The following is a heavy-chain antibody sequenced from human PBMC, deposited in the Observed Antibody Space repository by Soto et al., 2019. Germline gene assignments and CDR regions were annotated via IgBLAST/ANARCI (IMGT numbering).Heavy chain of an antibody. CDR1: GFSFSDCH. J-gene: IGHJ4*02. CDR3: ASGGKQYVDN. V-gene: IGHV3-11*01. CDR2: ISPSGSPM. D-gene: IGHD6-19*01. Sequence: QVQLVESGGDLVKPGGSLRLSCAATGFSFSDCHMSWIRQAPGKGLEWVSYISPSGSPMYYADSVKGRFTISRDNAKNSLYLQMNSLRAEDTALYYCASGGKQYVDNWGQGTLVTVSS.